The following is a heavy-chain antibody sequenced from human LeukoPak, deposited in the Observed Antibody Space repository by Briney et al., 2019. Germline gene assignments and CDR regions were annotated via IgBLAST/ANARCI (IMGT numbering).Heavy chain of an antibody. J-gene: IGHJ4*02. V-gene: IGHV3-7*01. CDR2: INQDGSER. D-gene: IGHD6-19*01. CDR3: ATHSDWRLDY. Sequence: GGSLRLSCAASGFTFSSYAMSWVRQAPGKGLEWVANINQDGSERNYVDSVKGRFTISRDNAKSSVFLQMDSLGAEDTAVYYCATHSDWRLDYWGQGTLVSVSS. CDR1: GFTFSSYA.